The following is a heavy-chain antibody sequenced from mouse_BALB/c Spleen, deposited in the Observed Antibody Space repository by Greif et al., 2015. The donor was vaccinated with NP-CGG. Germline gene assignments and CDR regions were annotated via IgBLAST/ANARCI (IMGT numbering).Heavy chain of an antibody. V-gene: IGHV2-9*02. CDR3: ARGYYGGYYYAMDY. Sequence: QVQLKESGPGLVAPSQSLSITCTVSGFSLTSYGVHWVRQPPGKGLEWLGVIWAGGSTNYNSALMSRLSISKDNSKSXVFLKMNSLQTDDTAMYYCARGYYGGYYYAMDYWGQGTSVTVSS. J-gene: IGHJ4*01. CDR2: IWAGGST. CDR1: GFSLTSYG. D-gene: IGHD1-1*02.